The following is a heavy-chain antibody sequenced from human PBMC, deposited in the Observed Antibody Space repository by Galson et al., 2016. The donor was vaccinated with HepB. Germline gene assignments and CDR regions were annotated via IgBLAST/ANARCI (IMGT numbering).Heavy chain of an antibody. Sequence: SLRLSCAASGLTFSNFWMTWVRQAPGKGLEWVANINQDGTEKHYLDSVRGRLTISRDNAKSSLFLQMNSLRAEDTAVYFCARAYQYTLDYWGQGTLVTVSS. CDR3: ARAYQYTLDY. CDR1: GLTFSNFW. CDR2: INQDGTEK. V-gene: IGHV3-7*04. J-gene: IGHJ4*02. D-gene: IGHD1-1*01.